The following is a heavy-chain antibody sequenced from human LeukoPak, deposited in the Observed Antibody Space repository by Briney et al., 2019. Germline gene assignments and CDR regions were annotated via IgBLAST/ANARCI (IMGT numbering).Heavy chain of an antibody. J-gene: IGHJ4*02. CDR1: GYIFTSYG. V-gene: IGHV1-18*01. Sequence: ASVKVSCKASGYIFTSYGISWVRQAPGQGLEWMGWISAYNGNTNYAQKLQGRVTMTRDTSTSTVYMELSSLRSEDTAVYYCARSFGVVIDYWGQGTLVTVSS. CDR2: ISAYNGNT. CDR3: ARSFGVVIDY. D-gene: IGHD3-3*01.